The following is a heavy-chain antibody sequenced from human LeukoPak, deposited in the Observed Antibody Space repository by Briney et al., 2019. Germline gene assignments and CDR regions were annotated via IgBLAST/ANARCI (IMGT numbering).Heavy chain of an antibody. CDR3: ARAARIALAATSWFDP. CDR2: ISANSGNT. D-gene: IGHD6-19*01. J-gene: IGHJ5*02. Sequence: ASVKVSCKASGYTFTSYGITWVRQAPAQGLEWMGWISANSGNTIYAQRLQGRVTMTTDTSTSTAYMDLRSLRSDDTAVYYCARAARIALAATSWFDPWGQGTVVTVSS. V-gene: IGHV1-18*01. CDR1: GYTFTSYG.